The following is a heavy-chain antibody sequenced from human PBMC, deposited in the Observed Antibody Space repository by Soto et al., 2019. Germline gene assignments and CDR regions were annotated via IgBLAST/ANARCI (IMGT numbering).Heavy chain of an antibody. Sequence: PGGSLRLSCAASGFTFSSYGMRWVRQAPGKGLEWVAVISYDGGNKYYADSVKDRFTISRDNSKNTLYLQMNSLRAEDTAVYYCAKDLEKWGYYYYGMDVWGQGTTVTVS. J-gene: IGHJ6*02. V-gene: IGHV3-30*18. CDR2: ISYDGGNK. CDR3: AKDLEKWGYYYYGMDV. CDR1: GFTFSSYG. D-gene: IGHD1-26*01.